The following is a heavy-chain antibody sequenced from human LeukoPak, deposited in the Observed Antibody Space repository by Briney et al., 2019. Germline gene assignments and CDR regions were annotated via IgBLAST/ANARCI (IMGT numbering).Heavy chain of an antibody. CDR3: ARQPVTRWRETRGSVYYYYMDV. Sequence: GESLKISCKGSGYSFTSYWIGWVRQMPGKGLEWMGIIYPGDSDTRYSPSFQGQVTISADKSISTAYLQRSSLKASDTAMYYCARQPVTRWRETRGSVYYYYMDVWGKGTTVTVSS. V-gene: IGHV5-51*01. D-gene: IGHD4-23*01. J-gene: IGHJ6*03. CDR1: GYSFTSYW. CDR2: IYPGDSDT.